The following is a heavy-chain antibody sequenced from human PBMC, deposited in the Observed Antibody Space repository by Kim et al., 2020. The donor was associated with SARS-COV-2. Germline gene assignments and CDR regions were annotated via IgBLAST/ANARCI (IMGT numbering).Heavy chain of an antibody. D-gene: IGHD3-10*01. CDR1: GFTFSSYG. CDR2: ISYDGSNK. V-gene: IGHV3-30*18. J-gene: IGHJ4*02. CDR3: AKARGRVHPFDY. Sequence: GGSLRLSCAASGFTFSSYGMHWVRQAPGKGLEWVAVISYDGSNKYYADSVKGRFTISRDNSKNTLYLQMNSLRAEDTAVYYCAKARGRVHPFDYWGQGTLVTVSS.